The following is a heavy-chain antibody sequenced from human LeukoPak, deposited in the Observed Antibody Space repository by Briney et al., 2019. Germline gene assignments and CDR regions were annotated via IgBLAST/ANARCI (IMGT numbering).Heavy chain of an antibody. CDR3: ARGGSYLSAFDI. CDR2: IYGGGSV. V-gene: IGHV3-53*01. D-gene: IGHD1-26*01. CDR1: GFTVRSNY. Sequence: QPGGSLRLSCAASGFTVRSNYMSWVRQAPGKGLEWVSIIYGGGSVFYADSVKGRFTISRDNSKNTLYLQMNSLRGEDTAVYYCARGGSYLSAFDIWGQGTMVTVSS. J-gene: IGHJ3*02.